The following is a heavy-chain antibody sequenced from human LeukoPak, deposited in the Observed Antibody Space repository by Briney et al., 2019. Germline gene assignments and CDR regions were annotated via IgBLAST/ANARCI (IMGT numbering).Heavy chain of an antibody. CDR1: GYTFTGYY. CDR3: AREDDSSSRYYFDY. CDR2: INPNSGGT. V-gene: IGHV1-2*02. J-gene: IGHJ4*02. D-gene: IGHD6-13*01. Sequence: ASVKVSCKASGYTFTGYYMHWVRQAPGQGLEWMGWINPNSGGTNYAQKFQGRVTMTRDTSISTAYMELSRLRSDDTAVYYCAREDDSSSRYYFDYWGQGTLVTVSS.